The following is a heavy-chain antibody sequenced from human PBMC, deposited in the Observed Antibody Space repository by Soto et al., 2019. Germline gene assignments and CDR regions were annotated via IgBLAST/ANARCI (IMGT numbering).Heavy chain of an antibody. J-gene: IGHJ4*02. Sequence: PSETLSLTCAVSGGSISSGGYSWSWIRQHPGKGLEWIGYIYHSGSTYYNPSLKSRMTMSVDTSTNQFSLNLSSVTAADTAVYYCARGNFGYDYWGQGAQVTVSS. CDR2: IYHSGST. V-gene: IGHV4-31*11. CDR1: GGSISSGGYS. D-gene: IGHD1-7*01. CDR3: ARGNFGYDY.